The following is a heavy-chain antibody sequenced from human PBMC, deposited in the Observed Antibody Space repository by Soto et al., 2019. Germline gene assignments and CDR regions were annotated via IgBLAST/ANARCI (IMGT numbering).Heavy chain of an antibody. Sequence: SQTLSLTCAISGDSVSSNSAAWNWIRQSPSRGLEWLGRTYYRSKWYNDYAVSVKSRITINPDTSKNQFSLQLNSVTPEDTAVYYCARDSGLIAARPFLADNYYYYYMDVWGKGTTVTVSS. CDR1: GDSVSSNSAA. V-gene: IGHV6-1*01. J-gene: IGHJ6*03. CDR2: TYYRSKWYN. D-gene: IGHD6-6*01. CDR3: ARDSGLIAARPFLADNYYYYYMDV.